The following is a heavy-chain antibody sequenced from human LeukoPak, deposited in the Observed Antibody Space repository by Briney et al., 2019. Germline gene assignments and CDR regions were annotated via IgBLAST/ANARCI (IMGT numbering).Heavy chain of an antibody. CDR2: INHSGST. Sequence: SETLSLTCAVYGGSFSGYYWSWIRQPPGKGLEWIGEINHSGSTNYNPSLKSRVTISVDTSKNQFSLKLSSVTAADTAVDYCARVVSVDTAMVFDYWGQGTLVTVSS. V-gene: IGHV4-34*01. D-gene: IGHD5-18*01. CDR3: ARVVSVDTAMVFDY. J-gene: IGHJ4*02. CDR1: GGSFSGYY.